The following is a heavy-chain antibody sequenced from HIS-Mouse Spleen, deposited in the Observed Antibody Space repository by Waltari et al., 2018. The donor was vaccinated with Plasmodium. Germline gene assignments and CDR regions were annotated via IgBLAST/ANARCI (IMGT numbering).Heavy chain of an antibody. J-gene: IGHJ3*02. V-gene: IGHV4-38-2*02. Sequence: QVQLQESGPGLVKPSETLSLTCPVSGYSLSSGYYWGWIRQPPGKGLEWIGSIYHSGSTYYNPSLKSRVTISVDTSKNQFSLKLSSVTAADTAVYYCARDGSSWYDAFDIWGQGTMVTVSS. CDR1: GYSLSSGYY. CDR2: IYHSGST. CDR3: ARDGSSWYDAFDI. D-gene: IGHD6-13*01.